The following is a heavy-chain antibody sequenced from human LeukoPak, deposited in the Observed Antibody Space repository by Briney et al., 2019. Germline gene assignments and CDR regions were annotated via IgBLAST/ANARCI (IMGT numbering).Heavy chain of an antibody. CDR2: MNPNSGNT. CDR3: ARHLSGITGYTYGRGIDY. J-gene: IGHJ4*02. Sequence: ASVKVSCKASGYTFISYDINWVRQATGQGLEWMGWMNPNSGNTGYAQKFQGRVTMTRNTSISTAYMELSSLRSEDTAVYYCARHLSGITGYTYGRGIDYWGQGTLVTVSS. V-gene: IGHV1-8*01. CDR1: GYTFISYD. D-gene: IGHD5-18*01.